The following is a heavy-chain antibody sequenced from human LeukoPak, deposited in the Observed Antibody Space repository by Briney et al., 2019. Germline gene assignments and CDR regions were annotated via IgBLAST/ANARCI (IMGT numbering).Heavy chain of an antibody. J-gene: IGHJ4*02. CDR2: IKEDGSEK. V-gene: IGHV3-7*01. D-gene: IGHD3-16*01. CDR1: GFNFNNFW. CDR3: ARDVWLPDY. Sequence: GGSLRLSCAASGFNFNNFWMVWVRQIPGKGLQWVANIKEDGSEKNYVDSVNGRFTISGDNAKNSLYLQMNGLRVEDTAVYYCARDVWLPDYWGQGTLVTVTS.